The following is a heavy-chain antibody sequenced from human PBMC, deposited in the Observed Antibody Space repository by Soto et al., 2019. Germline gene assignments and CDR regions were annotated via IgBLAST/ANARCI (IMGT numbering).Heavy chain of an antibody. V-gene: IGHV3-9*01. J-gene: IGHJ3*02. D-gene: IGHD5-12*01. CDR2: ISWNSGSI. CDR1: GFTFDDSA. Sequence: EVQLVESGGGLVQPGRSLRLSCAASGFTFDDSAMHWVRQAPGKGLEWVSGISWNSGSIGYADSVKGRFTISRDNAKNSLYLQMNSLRAEDTALYYCAKDIEMATTIIGAFDIWGQGTMVTVSS. CDR3: AKDIEMATTIIGAFDI.